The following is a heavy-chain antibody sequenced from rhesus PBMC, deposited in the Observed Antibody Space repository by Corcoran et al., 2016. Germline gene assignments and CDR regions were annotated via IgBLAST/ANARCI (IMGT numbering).Heavy chain of an antibody. CDR2: IHVNSADT. D-gene: IGHD5-24*01. Sequence: QVKLQQWGEGLVKPSETLSLTCAVYGGSVSGHYYWTWIRQPAGKGLEWIGNIHVNSADTNYNRSLKNRVTISKDTSKNQFSLKLRSVTPADTAIYFCARLYSGYGSAYWYFDVWGPGTPITISS. CDR1: GGSVSGHYY. CDR3: ARLYSGYGSAYWYFDV. V-gene: IGHV4-73*01. J-gene: IGHJ2*01.